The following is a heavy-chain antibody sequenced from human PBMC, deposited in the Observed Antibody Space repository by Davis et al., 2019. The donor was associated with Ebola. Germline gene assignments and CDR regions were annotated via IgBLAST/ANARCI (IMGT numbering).Heavy chain of an antibody. CDR1: GFTFSIYS. CDR2: ISSSSSTT. Sequence: GGSLRLSCAASGFTFSIYSMNWVRQAPGKGLEWVSYISSSSSTTYYADSVKGRFTISRDNAKNSLYLQMNSLRDEDTAVYYCAGATGYYRHGMDVWGQGTTVTVSS. V-gene: IGHV3-48*02. D-gene: IGHD3-9*01. CDR3: AGATGYYRHGMDV. J-gene: IGHJ6*02.